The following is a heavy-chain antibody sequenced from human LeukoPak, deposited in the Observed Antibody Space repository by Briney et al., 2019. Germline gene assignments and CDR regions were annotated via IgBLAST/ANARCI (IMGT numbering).Heavy chain of an antibody. Sequence: PSETLSLTCTVSGGSISTSSYYWAWIRQPPGKGLEWIGEINHSGSTNYNPSLKSRVTISVDTSKNQFSPKLSSVTAADTAVYYCARGPMVRGVIPYYFDYWGQGTLVTVSS. D-gene: IGHD3-10*01. V-gene: IGHV4-39*07. CDR3: ARGPMVRGVIPYYFDY. CDR1: GGSISTSSYY. CDR2: INHSGST. J-gene: IGHJ4*02.